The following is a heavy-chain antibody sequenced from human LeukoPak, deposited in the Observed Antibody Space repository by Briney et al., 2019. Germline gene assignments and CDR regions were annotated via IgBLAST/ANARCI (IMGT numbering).Heavy chain of an antibody. Sequence: ASVKVSCKASGYTFTSYDINWVRQATGQGLEWMGWMNPNSGNTGYAQKFQGRVTITRNTSISTAYMELSSLRSEDTAVYYCARDSDSSGYVEDYWGQGTLVTVSS. J-gene: IGHJ4*02. CDR2: MNPNSGNT. D-gene: IGHD3-22*01. CDR3: ARDSDSSGYVEDY. CDR1: GYTFTSYD. V-gene: IGHV1-8*03.